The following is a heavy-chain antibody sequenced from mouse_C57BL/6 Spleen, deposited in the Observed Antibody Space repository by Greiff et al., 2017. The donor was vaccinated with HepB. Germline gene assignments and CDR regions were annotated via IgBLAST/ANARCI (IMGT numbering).Heavy chain of an antibody. CDR3: ARSGYSNRFAY. J-gene: IGHJ3*01. D-gene: IGHD2-5*01. Sequence: VQLQESGAELVKPGASVKISCKASGYAFSSYWMNWVKQRPGKGLEWIGQIYPGDGDTNYNGKFKGKATLTADKSSSTAYMQLSSLTSEDSAVYFCARSGYSNRFAYWGQGTLVTVSA. V-gene: IGHV1-80*01. CDR1: GYAFSSYW. CDR2: IYPGDGDT.